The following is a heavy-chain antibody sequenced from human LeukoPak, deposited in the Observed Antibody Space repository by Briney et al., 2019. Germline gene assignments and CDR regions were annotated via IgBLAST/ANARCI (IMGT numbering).Heavy chain of an antibody. CDR1: GFTFSSYS. J-gene: IGHJ4*02. V-gene: IGHV3-21*01. D-gene: IGHD1/OR15-1a*01. CDR2: ISSSSSYI. CDR3: ALWKNSCNY. Sequence: GSLRPSCAASGFTFSSYSMNWVRQAPGKGLEWVSSISSSSSYIYYADSMKGRFTISRDNAKNSLYLQMNSLRAEDTAVYYCALWKNSCNYWGQGTLVTVSS.